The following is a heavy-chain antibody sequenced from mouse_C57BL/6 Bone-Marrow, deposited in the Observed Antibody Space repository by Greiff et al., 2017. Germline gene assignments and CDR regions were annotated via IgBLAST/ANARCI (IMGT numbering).Heavy chain of an antibody. CDR3: TREDPYSNLYFDY. D-gene: IGHD2-5*01. CDR2: ISSGGDYI. J-gene: IGHJ2*01. CDR1: GFTFSSYA. V-gene: IGHV5-9-1*02. Sequence: EVKVVESGEGLVKPGGSLKLSCAASGFTFSSYAMSWVRQTPEKRLEWVAYISSGGDYIYYADTVKGRFTISRNNARNTLYLQMGSLKSEDTAMYYCTREDPYSNLYFDYWGQGTTLTVSS.